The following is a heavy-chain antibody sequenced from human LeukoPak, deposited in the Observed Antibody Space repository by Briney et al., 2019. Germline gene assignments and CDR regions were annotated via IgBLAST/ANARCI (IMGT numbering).Heavy chain of an antibody. Sequence: GGSLRLSCAASGFTFSSYWMSWVRQAPGKGLEWVANIKQDGSEKYYVDSVKGRFTISRDNAKNSLYQQMNSLRAEDTAVYYCARHYLSSGWYGYFDLWGRGTLVTVSS. CDR2: IKQDGSEK. CDR1: GFTFSSYW. J-gene: IGHJ2*01. V-gene: IGHV3-7*05. CDR3: ARHYLSSGWYGYFDL. D-gene: IGHD6-19*01.